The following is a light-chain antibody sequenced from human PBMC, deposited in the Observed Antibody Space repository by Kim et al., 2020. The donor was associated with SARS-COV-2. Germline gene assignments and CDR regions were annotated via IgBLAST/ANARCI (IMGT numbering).Light chain of an antibody. CDR3: HAWASSTGV. CDR1: KLGVKY. Sequence: SYELTQPPSVSVSPGQTASITCSGGKLGVKYACLYQHKPRPSPVLVLFHDSNHPSAIPEPFSFSNSGNTTSLTLTVTQPRAEADSYCHAWASSTGVFG. J-gene: IGLJ3*02. V-gene: IGLV3-1*01. CDR2: HDS.